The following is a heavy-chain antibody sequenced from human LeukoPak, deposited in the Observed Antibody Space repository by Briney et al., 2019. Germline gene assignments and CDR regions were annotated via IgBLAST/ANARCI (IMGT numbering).Heavy chain of an antibody. Sequence: GGSLRLSCAASGFTFSPHYMDWVRQSPGQGLEWVGLIRNKADGYTTIYAASVKGRFTISRDDAKNSVYLQMDSLKTEDTAVYYCARASYGSGSYCNLWGQGTLVTVSS. CDR3: ARASYGSGSYCNL. CDR2: IRNKADGYTT. CDR1: GFTFSPHY. J-gene: IGHJ4*02. D-gene: IGHD3-10*01. V-gene: IGHV3-72*01.